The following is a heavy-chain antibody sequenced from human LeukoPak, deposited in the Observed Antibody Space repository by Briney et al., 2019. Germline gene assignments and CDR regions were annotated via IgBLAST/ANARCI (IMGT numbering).Heavy chain of an antibody. CDR3: ARDFYGSGSYSDY. CDR2: INDGNGNT. V-gene: IGHV1-3*01. Sequence: ASVKVSCKASGYTFTSYAMHWVRQAPGQRLEWMGWINDGNGNTKYSQKFQGRVTITRDTSASTAYMELSSLRSEDTAVYYCARDFYGSGSYSDYWGQGTLVTVSS. CDR1: GYTFTSYA. D-gene: IGHD3-10*01. J-gene: IGHJ4*02.